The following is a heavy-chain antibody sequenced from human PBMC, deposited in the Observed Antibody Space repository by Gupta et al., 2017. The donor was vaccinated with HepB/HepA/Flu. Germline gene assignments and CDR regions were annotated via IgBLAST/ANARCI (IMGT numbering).Heavy chain of an antibody. J-gene: IGHJ4*02. CDR3: ARTPLIVVVPAAIEGWFGELPYYFDY. CDR2: IIPIFGTA. D-gene: IGHD2-2*01. Sequence: QVQLVQSGAEVKKPGSSVKVSCKASGGTFSSYAISWVRQAPGQGLEWMGGIIPIFGTANYAQKFQGRVTITADKSTSTAYMELSSLRSEDTAVYYCARTPLIVVVPAAIEGWFGELPYYFDYWGQGTLVTVSS. V-gene: IGHV1-69*06. CDR1: GGTFSSYA.